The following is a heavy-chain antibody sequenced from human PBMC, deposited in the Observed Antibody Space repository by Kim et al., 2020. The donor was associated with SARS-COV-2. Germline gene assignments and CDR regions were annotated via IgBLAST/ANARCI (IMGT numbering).Heavy chain of an antibody. CDR2: LYSGGST. V-gene: IGHV3-53*04. CDR3: ATATVTTYFQH. CDR1: GFTVSSNY. D-gene: IGHD4-17*01. Sequence: GGSLRLSCAASGFTVSSNYMTWVRQAPGKGLEWVSVLYSGGSTYYADSVKGRFTISRHNSKNTLYLQMNSLRAEDTAVYYCATATVTTYFQHWGQGTLVTVSS. J-gene: IGHJ1*01.